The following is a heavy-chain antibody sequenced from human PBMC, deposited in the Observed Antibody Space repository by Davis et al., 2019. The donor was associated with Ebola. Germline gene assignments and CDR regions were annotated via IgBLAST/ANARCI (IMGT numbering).Heavy chain of an antibody. CDR3: ARAGEGGYFDP. CDR1: GFSLSSSGMR. D-gene: IGHD1-1*01. J-gene: IGHJ5*02. Sequence: SGPTLVKPTQTLTLTCTFSGFSLSSSGMRVNWIRQPPGKALEWLARIDWDDGRFYSTSLKTRLTISKDTAKNQVFLTMTNMDPVDTATYYCARAGEGGYFDPWGQGTLVTVSS. V-gene: IGHV2-70*04. CDR2: IDWDDGR.